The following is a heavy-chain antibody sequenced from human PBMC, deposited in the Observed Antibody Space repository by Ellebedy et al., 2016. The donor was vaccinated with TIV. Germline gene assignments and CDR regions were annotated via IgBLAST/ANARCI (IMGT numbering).Heavy chain of an antibody. CDR3: ASLTCCSGGSCYLGTFDI. J-gene: IGHJ3*02. CDR2: IDPSDSYT. CDR1: GYSSTSYW. Sequence: ASVKVSCKGSGYSSTSYWINWVRQMPGKGLEWMGRIDPSDSYTNYSPSFQGHVTISADKSISTAYLQWSSLKAADTAMYYCASLTCCSGGSCYLGTFDIWGQGTMVTVSS. V-gene: IGHV5-10-1*01. D-gene: IGHD2-15*01.